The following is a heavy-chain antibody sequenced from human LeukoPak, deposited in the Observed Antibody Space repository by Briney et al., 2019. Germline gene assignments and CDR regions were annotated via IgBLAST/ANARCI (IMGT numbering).Heavy chain of an antibody. V-gene: IGHV1-2*02. CDR3: ARGYDILTDYYFDY. CDR2: INPKSGGA. CDR1: GFTFNAYN. D-gene: IGHD3-9*01. Sequence: ASVKVSCKASGFTFNAYNIHWVRQAPGQGLEWMGWINPKSGGANYAQKFQGRVTMTWGTSISTAYMELSRLRSDDTAVYYCARGYDILTDYYFDYWGQGTLVTVSS. J-gene: IGHJ4*02.